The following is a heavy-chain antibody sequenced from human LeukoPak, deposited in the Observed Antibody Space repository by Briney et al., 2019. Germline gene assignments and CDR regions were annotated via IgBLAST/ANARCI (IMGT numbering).Heavy chain of an antibody. Sequence: SVKVSCKASGDTFSSYAISWVRQAPGQGLEWMGGIIPIFGTANYAQKFQGRVTITADESTSTAYMELSSLRSEDTAVYYCASLPYGAAAGTFYVDWGQGTLVTVSS. J-gene: IGHJ4*02. CDR2: IIPIFGTA. D-gene: IGHD6-13*01. CDR3: ASLPYGAAAGTFYVD. V-gene: IGHV1-69*01. CDR1: GDTFSSYA.